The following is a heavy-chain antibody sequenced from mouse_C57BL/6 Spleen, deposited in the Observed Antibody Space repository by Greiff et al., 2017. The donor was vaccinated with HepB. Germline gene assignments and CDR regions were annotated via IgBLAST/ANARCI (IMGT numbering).Heavy chain of an antibody. CDR2: IDPEDGDT. CDR1: GFNIKDYY. J-gene: IGHJ3*01. D-gene: IGHD1-1*01. Sequence: VQLQQSGAALVRPGASVKLSCTASGFNIKDYYMHWVKQRPEQGLEWIGRIDPEDGDTEYAPKFQGKATMTADTSSNPAYLQLSSLTSEDTAVYYCTTSYYYGSSGFAYWGQGTPVTDSA. CDR3: TTSYYYGSSGFAY. V-gene: IGHV14-1*01.